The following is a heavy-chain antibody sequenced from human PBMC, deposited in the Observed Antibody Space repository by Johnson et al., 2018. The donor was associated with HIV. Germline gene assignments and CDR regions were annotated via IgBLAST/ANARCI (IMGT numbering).Heavy chain of an antibody. V-gene: IGHV3-11*04. D-gene: IGHD6-13*01. CDR2: INTSGTTV. J-gene: IGHJ3*02. CDR3: ARDRRGHLSWSSDAFDI. Sequence: VESGGGLVKPGGSLRLSCVASVFSFGDCYMSWIRQAPGKGLEWISDINTSGTTVHYSDSVKGRFAISRDNAKNSLYLQMSSLRAEDTAVYFCARDRRGHLSWSSDAFDIWGQGTMVTVSS. CDR1: VFSFGDCY.